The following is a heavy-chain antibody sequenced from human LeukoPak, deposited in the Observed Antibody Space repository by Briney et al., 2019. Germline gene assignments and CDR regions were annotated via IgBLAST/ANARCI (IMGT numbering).Heavy chain of an antibody. CDR1: GFTFGDYS. Sequence: PGRSLRLSCTASGFTFGDYSISWFRQAPGKGLEWVSSISSSSDHIAYADSVKGRFTISRDNAKNALYLQVNSLRAEDTAVYYCARGVVPAAFDYWGQGTLVTVSS. D-gene: IGHD2-2*01. J-gene: IGHJ4*02. CDR3: ARGVVPAAFDY. CDR2: ISSSSDHI. V-gene: IGHV3-21*01.